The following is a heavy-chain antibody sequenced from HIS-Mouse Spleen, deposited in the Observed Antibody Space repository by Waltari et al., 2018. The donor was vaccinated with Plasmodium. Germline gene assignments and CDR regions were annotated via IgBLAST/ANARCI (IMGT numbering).Heavy chain of an antibody. CDR1: GFSLSTSGMC. CDR2: IDWDYAK. J-gene: IGHJ4*02. Sequence: QVTLRESGPALVKPTQTLTLTCTFSGFSLSTSGMCVSWIRQPPGKALEWLARIDWDYAKYYSTSLKTRLTISKDTSKIQVVRTMPNMDPVDTATYYCARHKKRGQLVRGYFDYWGQGTLVTVSS. CDR3: ARHKKRGQLVRGYFDY. V-gene: IGHV2-70*15. D-gene: IGHD6-6*01.